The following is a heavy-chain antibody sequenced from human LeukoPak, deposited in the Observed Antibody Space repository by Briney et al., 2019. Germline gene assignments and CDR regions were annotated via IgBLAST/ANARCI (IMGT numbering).Heavy chain of an antibody. Sequence: GGSLRLSCAASGFTFSSYAMHWVRRAPGKGLEWVAVISYDGSNKYYADSVKGRFTISRGNSKNTLYLQMNSLRAEDTAVYYCAREGIYYYDSSGYYGFDYWGQGTLVTVSS. V-gene: IGHV3-30-3*01. CDR1: GFTFSSYA. D-gene: IGHD3-22*01. J-gene: IGHJ4*02. CDR2: ISYDGSNK. CDR3: AREGIYYYDSSGYYGFDY.